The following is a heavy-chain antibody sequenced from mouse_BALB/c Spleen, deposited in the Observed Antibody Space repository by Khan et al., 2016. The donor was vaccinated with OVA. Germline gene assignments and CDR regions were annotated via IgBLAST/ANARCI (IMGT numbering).Heavy chain of an antibody. Sequence: EVQLQESGPGLVKPSQSLSLTCTVTGYSITSDYAWNWIRQFPGNKLEWMGYISYSSSTNYNPSLKSRISITRDTSKNQFFLQLNSVTTEDTATYYCARDGSRYNYAMDYWGQGTSVTVSS. V-gene: IGHV3-2*02. J-gene: IGHJ4*01. D-gene: IGHD2-3*01. CDR3: ARDGSRYNYAMDY. CDR2: ISYSSST. CDR1: GYSITSDYA.